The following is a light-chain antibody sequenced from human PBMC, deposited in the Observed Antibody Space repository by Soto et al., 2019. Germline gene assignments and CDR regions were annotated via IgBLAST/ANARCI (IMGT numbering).Light chain of an antibody. V-gene: IGKV1-27*01. J-gene: IGKJ1*01. CDR3: QKYNSAPRT. CDR2: AAS. CDR1: QGISNY. Sequence: IQMTQSPSSLSACVGDRVTITSRASQGISNYLAWYQQKPGKVPKLLIYAASTLQSGVPSRFSGSGSGTDFTLTISSLQPEDVATYYCQKYNSAPRTFGQGTKVEIK.